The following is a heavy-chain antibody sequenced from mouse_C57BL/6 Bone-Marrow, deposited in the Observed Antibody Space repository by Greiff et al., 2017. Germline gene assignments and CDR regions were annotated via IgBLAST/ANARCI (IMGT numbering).Heavy chain of an antibody. D-gene: IGHD3-3*01. J-gene: IGHJ2*01. CDR1: GYTFTSSW. CDR3: ARYLGDY. V-gene: IGHV1-55*01. Sequence: QVQLQQSGAELVKPGASVKMSCKASGYTFTSSWITWVKQRPGQGLEWIGDIYPGSGSTNYNEKFKSKATLTVDTSSSTSYMQLSSRTSEDSAVYYCARYLGDYWGQGTTLTVSS. CDR2: IYPGSGST.